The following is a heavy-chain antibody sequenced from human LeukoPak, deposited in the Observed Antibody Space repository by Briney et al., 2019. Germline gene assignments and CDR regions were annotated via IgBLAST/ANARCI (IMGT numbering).Heavy chain of an antibody. CDR2: TYYRSKWYN. CDR3: AGGNRAYYFFDY. J-gene: IGHJ4*02. CDR1: GDSVSSNSAA. Sequence: SQTLSLTCAISGDSVSSNSAAWNWIRQSPSRGLEWPGRTYYRSKWYNDYAISVRSRITFNPDTSNNQFSLQLISVTPEDTAVYYWAGGNRAYYFFDYWGQGTLVTVSS. V-gene: IGHV6-1*01. D-gene: IGHD2-21*01.